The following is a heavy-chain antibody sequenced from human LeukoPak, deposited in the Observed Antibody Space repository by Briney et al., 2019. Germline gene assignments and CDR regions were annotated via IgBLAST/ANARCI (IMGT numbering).Heavy chain of an antibody. Sequence: SETLSLTCAVYGGSFSGYYWSWIRQPPGKGLEWIGEINHSGSTNYNPSLKSRVTISVDTSKNQFSLKLSSATAADTAVYYCARGSVFPDYWGQGTLVTVSS. CDR1: GGSFSGYY. CDR2: INHSGST. V-gene: IGHV4-34*01. J-gene: IGHJ4*02. D-gene: IGHD3-10*02. CDR3: ARGSVFPDY.